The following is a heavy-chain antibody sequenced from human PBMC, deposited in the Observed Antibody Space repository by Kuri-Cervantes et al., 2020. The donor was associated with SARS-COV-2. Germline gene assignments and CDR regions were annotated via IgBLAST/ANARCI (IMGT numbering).Heavy chain of an antibody. D-gene: IGHD6-19*01. CDR2: VSTYSGNT. CDR1: GYTFTSYG. J-gene: IGHJ4*02. V-gene: IGHV1-18*01. CDR3: AKNWGASGWYPFDC. Sequence: ASVKVSCKASGYTFTSYGISWVRQAPGQGLEWMGWVSTYSGNTNYAQRLQGRVTMTTDTSTSTAYMELRSLRSDDTAVFYCAKNWGASGWYPFDCWGQGTLVTVS.